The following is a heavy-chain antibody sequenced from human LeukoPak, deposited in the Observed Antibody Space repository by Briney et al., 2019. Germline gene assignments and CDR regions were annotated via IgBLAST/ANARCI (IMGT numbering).Heavy chain of an antibody. CDR1: GGSISSSNYY. Sequence: SETLSLTCNVSGGSISSSNYYWGWIRQPPGKGLEWIASTSYSGSTSYNPSLKSRVTMSVDTSKNQFSLRLSYVTAADTAVYYCARAGDFWSGYYVPSFFDYWGQGTLVTVSS. CDR2: TSYSGST. J-gene: IGHJ4*02. D-gene: IGHD3-3*01. CDR3: ARAGDFWSGYYVPSFFDY. V-gene: IGHV4-39*07.